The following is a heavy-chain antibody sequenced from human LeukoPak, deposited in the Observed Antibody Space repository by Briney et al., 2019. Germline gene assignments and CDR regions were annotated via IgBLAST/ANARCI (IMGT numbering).Heavy chain of an antibody. CDR2: IIPIFGTA. Sequence: ASVKVSCKASGGTFSSYAISWVRQAPGQGLEWMGGIIPIFGTANYAQKFQGRVTITADESASTAYMELSSLRSEDTAVYYCARTLSPITGGFDYWGQGTLVTVSS. D-gene: IGHD1-20*01. CDR3: ARTLSPITGGFDY. J-gene: IGHJ4*02. V-gene: IGHV1-69*13. CDR1: GGTFSSYA.